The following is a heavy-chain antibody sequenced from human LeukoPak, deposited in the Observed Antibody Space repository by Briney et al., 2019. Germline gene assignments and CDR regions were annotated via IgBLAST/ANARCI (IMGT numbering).Heavy chain of an antibody. Sequence: GGSLRLSCEASGFTFSGYNMNWVRQAPGKGMEWLSYISSSSSTIYYADSVKGRFTISRDNAKNSLYLQMNSLRAEDTAVYYCARGGSTFDTSGYYYVWGQGTLVTVSS. V-gene: IGHV3-48*01. CDR1: GFTFSGYN. CDR3: ARGGSTFDTSGYYYV. CDR2: ISSSSSTI. J-gene: IGHJ4*02. D-gene: IGHD3-22*01.